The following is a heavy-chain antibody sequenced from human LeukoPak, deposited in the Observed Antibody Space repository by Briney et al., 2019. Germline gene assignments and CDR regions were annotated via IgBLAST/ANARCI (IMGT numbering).Heavy chain of an antibody. D-gene: IGHD7-27*01. V-gene: IGHV4-34*01. Sequence: SETLSLTCAVYGGSFSGYYWSWIRQPPGKGLEWIGEINHSGSTNYNPSLKSRVTISVDTSKNQFSLKLSSVTAADTAVYYCARGRGPLGYWGQGTLVTVSS. J-gene: IGHJ4*02. CDR3: ARGRGPLGY. CDR1: GGSFSGYY. CDR2: INHSGST.